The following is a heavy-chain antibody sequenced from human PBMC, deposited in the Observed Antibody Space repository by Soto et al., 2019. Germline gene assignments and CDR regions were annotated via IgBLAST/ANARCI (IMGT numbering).Heavy chain of an antibody. D-gene: IGHD2-8*01. J-gene: IGHJ6*02. CDR2: MNPNSGNT. CDR3: ARHGDYYYGMDV. CDR1: GYTFTSYD. V-gene: IGHV1-8*01. Sequence: SVKVSCKASGYTFTSYDINWVRQATGQGLEWMGWMNPNSGNTGYAQKFQGRVTMTRNTSISTAYMELSSLRSEDTAVYYCARHGDYYYGMDVWGQGTTVTVSS.